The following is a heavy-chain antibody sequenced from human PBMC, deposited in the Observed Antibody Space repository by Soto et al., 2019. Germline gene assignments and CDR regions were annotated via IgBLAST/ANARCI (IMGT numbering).Heavy chain of an antibody. D-gene: IGHD3-3*01. Sequence: ASVKVSCKASGYTFTSYGISWVRQAPGQGLEWMGWISAYNGNTNYAQKLQGRVTMTTDTSTSAAYMELRSLRSDDTAVYYCARAHITIFGVFIGTFDYWGKGTLVTSPQ. V-gene: IGHV1-18*01. CDR2: ISAYNGNT. CDR1: GYTFTSYG. J-gene: IGHJ4*02. CDR3: ARAHITIFGVFIGTFDY.